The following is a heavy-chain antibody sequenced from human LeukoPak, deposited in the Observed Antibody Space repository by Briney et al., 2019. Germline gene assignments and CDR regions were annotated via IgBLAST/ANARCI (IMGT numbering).Heavy chain of an antibody. V-gene: IGHV1-46*01. J-gene: IGHJ5*02. D-gene: IGHD1-26*01. CDR1: GYTFTSYY. Sequence: ASVTLSCKASGYTFTSYYMHWVRQAPAGGEERVGIINLSGGSTSYAQQSQGRVTMTRDTSTSTVYMELSSLRSEDTAVYYCARAPRGILSGSYSWFDPWGQGTLVTVSS. CDR2: INLSGGST. CDR3: ARAPRGILSGSYSWFDP.